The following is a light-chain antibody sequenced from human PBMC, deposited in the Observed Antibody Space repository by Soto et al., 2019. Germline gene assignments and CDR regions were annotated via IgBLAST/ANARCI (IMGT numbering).Light chain of an antibody. CDR1: SSDVGGYNY. Sequence: QSALTQPASVSWSPGQSITISCTGTSSDVGGYNYVSWYQQHPGKAPKLMIYDVSNRPSGVSNRFSGSKSGNTASLTISGLQAEDEADYYCGSYTSSSTYVFGTGTKLTVL. V-gene: IGLV2-14*01. CDR3: GSYTSSSTYV. CDR2: DVS. J-gene: IGLJ1*01.